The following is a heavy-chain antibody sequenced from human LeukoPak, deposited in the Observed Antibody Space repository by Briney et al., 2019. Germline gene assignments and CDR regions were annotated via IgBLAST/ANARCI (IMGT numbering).Heavy chain of an antibody. V-gene: IGHV4-34*01. CDR2: IHPSGST. CDR1: GFIFSDHH. D-gene: IGHD6-19*01. Sequence: LRLSCAASGFIFSDHHMDWVRRAPGKGLEWIGEIHPSGSTNYNPSLKSRVTISLDTSKNQFSLKLRSVTAADTAVYYCARPHSSGWYGGFDIWGQGTMGTVSS. J-gene: IGHJ3*02. CDR3: ARPHSSGWYGGFDI.